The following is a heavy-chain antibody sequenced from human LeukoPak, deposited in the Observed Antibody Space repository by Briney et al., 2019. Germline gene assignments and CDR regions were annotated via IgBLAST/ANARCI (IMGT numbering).Heavy chain of an antibody. V-gene: IGHV3-30*18. D-gene: IGHD3-16*01. CDR2: ISYDGSNK. Sequence: PGGSLRLSCAASGFTFSSYSMHWVRQAPGKGLEWVAVISYDGSNKYYADSVKGRFTISRDNSKNTLYLQMNSLRAEDTAVYYCAKEAGSDGYWGQGTLVTVSS. CDR1: GFTFSSYS. J-gene: IGHJ4*02. CDR3: AKEAGSDGY.